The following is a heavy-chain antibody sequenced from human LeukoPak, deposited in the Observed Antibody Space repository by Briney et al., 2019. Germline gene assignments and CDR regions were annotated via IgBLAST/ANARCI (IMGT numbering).Heavy chain of an antibody. V-gene: IGHV3-48*01. D-gene: IGHD3-22*01. CDR3: AREGYDSSGYYFDY. Sequence: PGGSLRLSCAASGFTFSSYSMNWVRQAPGKGLEWVSYISSSSSTIYYADSVKGRFTTSRDNAKNSLYLQMNSLRAEDTALYYCAREGYDSSGYYFDYWGQGTLVTVSS. J-gene: IGHJ4*02. CDR1: GFTFSSYS. CDR2: ISSSSSTI.